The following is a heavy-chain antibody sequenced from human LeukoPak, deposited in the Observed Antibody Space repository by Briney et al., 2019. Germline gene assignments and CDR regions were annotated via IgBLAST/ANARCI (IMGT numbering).Heavy chain of an antibody. CDR2: ISSSSSTI. J-gene: IGHJ4*02. CDR3: ARMGGTFADY. CDR1: GFTFSSYS. D-gene: IGHD6-25*01. Sequence: PGGSLRLSCAASGFTFSSYSMNWVRQAPGKGLEWVSYISSSSSTIYYADSVKGRFTISRDNAKNSLYLRMNSLRAEDTAVYYCARMGGTFADYWGQGTLVTVSS. V-gene: IGHV3-48*04.